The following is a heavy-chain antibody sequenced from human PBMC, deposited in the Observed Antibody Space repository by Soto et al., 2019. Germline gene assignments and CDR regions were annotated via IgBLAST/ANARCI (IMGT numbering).Heavy chain of an antibody. CDR3: AKDGDVAAAGYYFDS. Sequence: GGSLRLSCAASGFTFSRYGMHWVRQAPGKGLEWVAVISHDGNDKYHADSVKGRFTISRDNSKNTLYLQMNSLRLEDTAVYYCAKDGDVAAAGYYFDSWGRGTLVTVS. V-gene: IGHV3-30*18. CDR2: ISHDGNDK. CDR1: GFTFSRYG. J-gene: IGHJ4*02. D-gene: IGHD6-13*01.